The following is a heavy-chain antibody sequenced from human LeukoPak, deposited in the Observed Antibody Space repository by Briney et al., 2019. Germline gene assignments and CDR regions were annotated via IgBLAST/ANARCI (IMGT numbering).Heavy chain of an antibody. CDR1: GFTFSTYA. CDR3: ARDLYYDILTGYYEPPYYYYGMDV. V-gene: IGHV3-23*01. J-gene: IGHJ6*02. Sequence: PGGSLRLSCAASGFTFSTYAMSWVRQAPGKGLEWVSAINGSGGSTYYADSVKGRFTISRDNSKNTLYLQMNSLRAEDTAVYYCARDLYYDILTGYYEPPYYYYGMDVWGQGTTVTVSS. D-gene: IGHD3-9*01. CDR2: INGSGGST.